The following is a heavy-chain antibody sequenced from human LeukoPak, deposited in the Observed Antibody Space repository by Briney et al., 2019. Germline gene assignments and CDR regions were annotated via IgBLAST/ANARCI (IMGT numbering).Heavy chain of an antibody. CDR1: GASISSYY. D-gene: IGHD3-22*01. V-gene: IGHV4-4*07. CDR3: ARDRYYDSSDAFDI. CDR2: IYTRGST. J-gene: IGHJ3*02. Sequence: PSETLSLTCTVSGASISSYYRSWIRQPAGKGLEWIGRIYTRGSTNYNPSLKSRVTMSVDTSKNQFSLKLSSVTAADTAVYYCARDRYYDSSDAFDIWGQGTMVTVSS.